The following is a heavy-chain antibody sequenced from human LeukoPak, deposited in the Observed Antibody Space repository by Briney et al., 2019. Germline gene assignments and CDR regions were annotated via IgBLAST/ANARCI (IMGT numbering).Heavy chain of an antibody. CDR2: ISHSGST. CDR3: ARVYRRLRSPSQPGYNWFDP. V-gene: IGHV4-34*01. CDR1: GGPFSGYY. Sequence: SVPLSLTCAVYGGPFSGYYWSWLRQPPGKGLEGLGEISHSGSTNYDPYLKSRVTISGDTSKNQFSLTLSSVTSPDTTVYHCARVYRRLRSPSQPGYNWFDPWGQGTLVTVSS. D-gene: IGHD3-16*01. J-gene: IGHJ5*02.